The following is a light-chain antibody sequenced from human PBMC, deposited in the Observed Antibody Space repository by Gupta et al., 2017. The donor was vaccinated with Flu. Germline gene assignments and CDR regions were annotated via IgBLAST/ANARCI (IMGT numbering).Light chain of an antibody. CDR1: RSNIGAGYD. J-gene: IGLJ2*01. Sequence: QSVLTQPPSVSGAPGQRVTISCTGSRSNIGAGYDVHWYQQVPGTAPKLLIYGNSDRPSGVPDRFSGSKSGTSASLAITGLQPDDEAIYYCQSYDSSLSVVVFGGGTKLTVL. CDR3: QSYDSSLSVVV. CDR2: GNS. V-gene: IGLV1-40*01.